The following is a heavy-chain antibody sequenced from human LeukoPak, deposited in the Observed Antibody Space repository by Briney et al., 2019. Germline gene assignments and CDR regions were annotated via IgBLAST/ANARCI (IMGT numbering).Heavy chain of an antibody. CDR3: AKKPTYSSLRFDC. CDR2: IYHSADTTFT. J-gene: IGHJ4*02. Sequence: SETLSHTYDVSSVPITSINGWSRVRQPPGKGLEWIGEIYHSADTTFTNFNPSLKSRVTISVDKSSNQFSLQVISVTAPQTGVYNCAKKPTYSSLRFDCWGQRTLVTVSS. CDR1: SVPITSING. V-gene: IGHV4/OR15-8*01. D-gene: IGHD6-6*01.